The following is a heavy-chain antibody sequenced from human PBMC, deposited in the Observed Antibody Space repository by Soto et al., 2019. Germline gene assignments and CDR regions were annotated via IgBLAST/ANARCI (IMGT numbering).Heavy chain of an antibody. J-gene: IGHJ3*02. Sequence: SETLCLTCIISGGSISTYYWSLIRQSPGKGLEWIGYISYLGNTNYNPSLKSRVTISVDTPKNQFSLKLGSVTSEDTAMYYCASEGVGRAPLTISGPGPMVTVSS. CDR2: ISYLGNT. V-gene: IGHV4-59*01. CDR3: ASEGVGRAPLTI. CDR1: GGSISTYY.